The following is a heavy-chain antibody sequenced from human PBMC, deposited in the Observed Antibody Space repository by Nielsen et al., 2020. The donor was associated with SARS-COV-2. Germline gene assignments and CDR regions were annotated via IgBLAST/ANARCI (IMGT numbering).Heavy chain of an antibody. V-gene: IGHV1-18*04. J-gene: IGHJ4*02. Sequence: ASVKVSCKASGYTFTNYGISWVRQAPGQGLEWMGWISGYNGDTNYAQKLQGRVTMTTDTSTSTAYMELRSLRSDDTAVYYCAKTRTFPSGALDHWGQGVQVTVSS. CDR1: GYTFTNYG. CDR3: AKTRTFPSGALDH. CDR2: ISGYNGDT. D-gene: IGHD3-16*01.